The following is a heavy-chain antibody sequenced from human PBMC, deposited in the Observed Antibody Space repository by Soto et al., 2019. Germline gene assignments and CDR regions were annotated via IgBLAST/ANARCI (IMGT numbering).Heavy chain of an antibody. Sequence: QVQLQESGPGLVKPSGTLSLTCAVSGGSISSSNWWSWVRQPPGKGLEWIGEIYHSGSTNYNPSLKSRVTISVAKSKTQFSLKLSSVTAADTAVYYCARDGGVIAAHMDVWGQGTTVTVSS. D-gene: IGHD3-16*01. CDR3: ARDGGVIAAHMDV. V-gene: IGHV4-4*02. CDR2: IYHSGST. CDR1: GGSISSSNW. J-gene: IGHJ6*02.